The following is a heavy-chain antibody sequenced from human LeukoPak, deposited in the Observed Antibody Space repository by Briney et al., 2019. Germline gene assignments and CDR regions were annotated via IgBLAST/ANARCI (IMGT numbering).Heavy chain of an antibody. CDR1: GFKFRDYH. V-gene: IGHV3-7*01. D-gene: IGHD6-13*01. J-gene: IGHJ4*01. CDR2: IRQDGSEK. CDR3: ARDGTAAGLYFDL. Sequence: GGSLRLSCAASGFKFRDYHMSWIRQAPGQGPEWLPRIRQDGSEKTYVDSVKGRFTISRDNTKNSLSLQLNGLRAEDTAVYYCARDGTAAGLYFDLWGQGTLVTVSS.